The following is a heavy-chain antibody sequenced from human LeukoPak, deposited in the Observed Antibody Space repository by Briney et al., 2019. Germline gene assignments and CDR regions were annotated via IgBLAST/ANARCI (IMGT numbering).Heavy chain of an antibody. J-gene: IGHJ5*02. CDR3: AKDYEPLVGVHRWGDWFDP. D-gene: IGHD1-26*01. CDR2: ISGTGGIT. Sequence: GGSLRLSCAASGFTFSNYLMHWVRQAPGKGLECVSLISGTGGITYYADSAKGWFTISRDNSKNTLYLQMNSLRDEDTAVYYCAKDYEPLVGVHRWGDWFDPWGQGTLVTVSS. CDR1: GFTFSNYL. V-gene: IGHV3-23*01.